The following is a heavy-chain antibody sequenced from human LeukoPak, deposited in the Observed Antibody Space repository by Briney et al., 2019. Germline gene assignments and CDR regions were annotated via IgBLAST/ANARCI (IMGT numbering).Heavy chain of an antibody. CDR1: GFTFSSYA. J-gene: IGHJ4*02. V-gene: IGHV3-30*04. D-gene: IGHD3-22*01. Sequence: GRSLRLSCAASGFTFSSYAMHWVRQAPGKGLEWVAVISYDGSNKYYADSVKGRFTISRDNSKNTLYLQMNSLRAEDTAVYYCARDENDSSGYYHDWGQGTLVTVSS. CDR3: ARDENDSSGYYHD. CDR2: ISYDGSNK.